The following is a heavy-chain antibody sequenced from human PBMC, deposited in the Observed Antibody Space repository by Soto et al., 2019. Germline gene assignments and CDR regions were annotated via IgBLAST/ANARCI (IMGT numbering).Heavy chain of an antibody. D-gene: IGHD1-26*01. J-gene: IGHJ6*02. Sequence: SETLSLTCSVSGGSFSGDSCIWSWVRQFPGKGLEWIGYINYSGTTYYNPSLRSRITMSVDTSKNQFSLNLSSVTAADTAVYYCARDHKWDGMDVWGQGTTVTVSS. V-gene: IGHV4-31*03. CDR3: ARDHKWDGMDV. CDR2: INYSGTT. CDR1: GGSFSGDSCI.